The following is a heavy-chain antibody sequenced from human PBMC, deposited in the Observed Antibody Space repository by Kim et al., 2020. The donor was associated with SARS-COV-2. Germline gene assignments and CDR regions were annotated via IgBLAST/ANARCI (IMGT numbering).Heavy chain of an antibody. CDR2: IWYDGSNK. V-gene: IGHV3-33*06. D-gene: IGHD3-22*01. Sequence: GGSLRLSCAASGFTFSSYGMHWVRQAPGKGLEWVAVIWYDGSNKYYADSVKGRFTISRDNSKNTLYLQMNSLRAEDTAVYYCAKPLYDSSGYYSPRHYYGMDVWGQGTTVTVSS. J-gene: IGHJ6*02. CDR3: AKPLYDSSGYYSPRHYYGMDV. CDR1: GFTFSSYG.